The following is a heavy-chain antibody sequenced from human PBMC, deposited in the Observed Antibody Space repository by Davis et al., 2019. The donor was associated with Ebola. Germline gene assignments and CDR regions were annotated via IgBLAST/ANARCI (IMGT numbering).Heavy chain of an antibody. CDR1: GFTFSSYW. D-gene: IGHD3-22*01. J-gene: IGHJ3*02. V-gene: IGHV3-7*03. CDR3: ARELTFLGSTMIVVVTQNAFDI. CDR2: IKQDGSEK. Sequence: GEPLKISCAASGFTFSSYWMSWVRQAPGKGLEWVANIKQDGSEKYYVDSVKGRFTISRDNAKNSLYLQMNSLRAEDTAVYYCARELTFLGSTMIVVVTQNAFDIWGQGTMVTVSS.